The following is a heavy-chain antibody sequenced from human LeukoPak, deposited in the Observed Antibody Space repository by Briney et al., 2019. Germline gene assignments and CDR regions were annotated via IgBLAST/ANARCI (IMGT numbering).Heavy chain of an antibody. D-gene: IGHD3-3*01. J-gene: IGHJ5*02. CDR3: ARGRETYYDFWSGYTNWFDP. CDR1: GYTFTSYD. Sequence: ASVKVSCKASGYTFTSYDINWVRQATGQGLEWMGWMNPDSGNTGYAQKFQGRVTMTRNTSISTAYMELSSLRSEDTAVYYCARGRETYYDFWSGYTNWFDPWGQGTLVTVSS. V-gene: IGHV1-8*01. CDR2: MNPDSGNT.